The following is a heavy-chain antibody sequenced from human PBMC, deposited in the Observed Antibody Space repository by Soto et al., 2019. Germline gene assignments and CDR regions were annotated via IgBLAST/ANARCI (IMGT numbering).Heavy chain of an antibody. D-gene: IGHD1-26*01. Sequence: SETLSLTCTVSGGSISSYYWSWIRQPPGKGLEWIGNIYYSGSTYYNPSLKSRVTISVDTSKNQFSLKLSSVTAADTAVYYCARQYPLVGATTTEYFQHWGQGTLVTVSS. CDR1: GGSISSYY. V-gene: IGHV4-59*08. J-gene: IGHJ1*01. CDR2: IYYSGST. CDR3: ARQYPLVGATTTEYFQH.